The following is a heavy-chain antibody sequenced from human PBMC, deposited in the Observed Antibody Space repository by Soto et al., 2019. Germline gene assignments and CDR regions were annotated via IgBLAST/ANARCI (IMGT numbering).Heavy chain of an antibody. J-gene: IGHJ4*02. V-gene: IGHV5-10-1*01. CDR1: GYSFTSYW. CDR3: ARLQPAAGDNHLTFDH. D-gene: IGHD6-13*01. CDR2: IDPSDSYT. Sequence: EVQLVQSGAEVKKPGESLRISCKGSGYSFTSYWISWVRQMPGKGLEWMGSIDPSDSYTNYSPSFQGHVTISADKSIRTADLQRSSLMASDTTMYYCARLQPAAGDNHLTFDHEGQGTLVNVSS.